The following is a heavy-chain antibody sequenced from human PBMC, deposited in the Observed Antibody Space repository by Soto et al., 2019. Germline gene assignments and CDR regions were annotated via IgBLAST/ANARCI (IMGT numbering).Heavy chain of an antibody. CDR1: GGSISSYY. D-gene: IGHD5-12*01. CDR2: IYYSGST. Sequence: SETLSLTCTVSGGSISSYYWSWIRQPPGKGLEWIGYIYYSGSTNYNPSLKSRVTISVDTSKNQFSLKLSSVTAADTAVYYCARVERGGYGSDSDIWGKGTMVTVAS. J-gene: IGHJ3*02. CDR3: ARVERGGYGSDSDI. V-gene: IGHV4-59*01.